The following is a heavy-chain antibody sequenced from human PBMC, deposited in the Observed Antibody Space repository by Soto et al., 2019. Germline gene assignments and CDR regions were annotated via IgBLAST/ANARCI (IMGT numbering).Heavy chain of an antibody. CDR2: MNPNSGNT. J-gene: IGHJ4*02. D-gene: IGHD4-17*01. Sequence: QVQLVQSGAEVKKSGASVKVSCKASGYTFTSHDINWVRQATGQGLEWMGWMNPNSGNTGYAQKFQGRVTMTRNTAISTAYMALSSMRSEDTAVSYCARGDCGDYARCDYWGQGTLVTVSS. CDR3: ARGDCGDYARCDY. V-gene: IGHV1-8*01. CDR1: GYTFTSHD.